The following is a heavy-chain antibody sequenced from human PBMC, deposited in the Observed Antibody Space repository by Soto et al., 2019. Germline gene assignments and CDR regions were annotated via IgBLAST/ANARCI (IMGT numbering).Heavy chain of an antibody. Sequence: SETLSLTCTVSGGSISSGDYYWSWIRRPPGKGLEWIGNIYYSGSTYYNPSLRSRVTISLDTSKNQFSLKLSSVTAADTAVYYCARDRYYGSGTYYNFYYGMDVWGQGTTVTVSS. V-gene: IGHV4-30-4*01. CDR3: ARDRYYGSGTYYNFYYGMDV. CDR2: IYYSGST. CDR1: GGSISSGDYY. D-gene: IGHD3-10*01. J-gene: IGHJ6*02.